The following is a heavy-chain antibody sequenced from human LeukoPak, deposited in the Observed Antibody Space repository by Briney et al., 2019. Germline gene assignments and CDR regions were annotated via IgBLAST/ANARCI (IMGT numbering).Heavy chain of an antibody. Sequence: ASVKVSCEASGYTFTGYYMHWVRQAPGQGLEWMGWINPNSGGTNYAQKFQGRVTMTRDTSISTAYMELSRLRSDDTAVYYCARYCSSTSCYRVNDAFDIWGQGTMVTVSS. V-gene: IGHV1-2*02. CDR1: GYTFTGYY. CDR3: ARYCSSTSCYRVNDAFDI. D-gene: IGHD2-2*01. J-gene: IGHJ3*02. CDR2: INPNSGGT.